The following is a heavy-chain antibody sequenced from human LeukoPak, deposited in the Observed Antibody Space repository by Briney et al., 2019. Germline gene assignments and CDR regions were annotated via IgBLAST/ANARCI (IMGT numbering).Heavy chain of an antibody. D-gene: IGHD5-24*01. Sequence: SETLSLTCTVSGGSISTTSCYWGWIRQPPGKGLEWIGSIYYSGSTYYNPSLNSRVTISVDTSKKQLSLKLSSVTAADTAVYYCARHVRWLQLTLYFDIWGRGTLVTVSS. V-gene: IGHV4-39*01. CDR2: IYYSGST. CDR1: GGSISTTSCY. CDR3: ARHVRWLQLTLYFDI. J-gene: IGHJ2*01.